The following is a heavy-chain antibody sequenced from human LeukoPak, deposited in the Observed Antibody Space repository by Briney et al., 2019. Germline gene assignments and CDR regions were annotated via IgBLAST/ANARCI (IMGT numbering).Heavy chain of an antibody. V-gene: IGHV4-38-2*02. CDR2: IYHSGST. CDR1: HYSISSGHY. J-gene: IGHJ4*02. D-gene: IGHD4/OR15-4a*01. Sequence: SETLSLTCTVSHYSISSGHYWGWIRQPPGKGLEWIGSIYHSGSTYYNPSLKSRVTISVDTSKNQFSLKLSSVTAADTAVYYCARRAGAYSHPYDYWGQGTLVTVSS. CDR3: ARRAGAYSHPYDY.